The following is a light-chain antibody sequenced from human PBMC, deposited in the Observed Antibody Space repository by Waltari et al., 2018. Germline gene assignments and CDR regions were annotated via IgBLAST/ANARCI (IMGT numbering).Light chain of an antibody. V-gene: IGLV3-27*01. J-gene: IGLJ3*02. CDR1: ILAKKL. CDR2: EDS. Sequence: SYELTQPSSVSVSPGQTAKILCSGDILAKKLARWFQQNPGQAPLLLIYEDSERPSEIPGRFSGSSSGTTVTLTITGAHVDDEADYYCCSAADNNWVFGGGTKLTVL. CDR3: CSAADNNWV.